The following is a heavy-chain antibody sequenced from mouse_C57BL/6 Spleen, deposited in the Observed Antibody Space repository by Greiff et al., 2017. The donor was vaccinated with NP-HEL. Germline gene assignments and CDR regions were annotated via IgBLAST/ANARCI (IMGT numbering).Heavy chain of an antibody. J-gene: IGHJ2*01. D-gene: IGHD2-4*01. CDR1: GFNIKNTY. CDR2: IDPANGNT. CDR3: ARKIYYEGYYFDY. Sequence: VQLQQSVAELVRPGASVMLSCTASGFNIKNTYMHWVKQRPEQGLEWIGRIDPANGNTKYAPKFQGKVTITAATSSNTAYLQLSSLTSEDAAIYDCARKIYYEGYYFDYWGQGTTLTVSS. V-gene: IGHV14-3*01.